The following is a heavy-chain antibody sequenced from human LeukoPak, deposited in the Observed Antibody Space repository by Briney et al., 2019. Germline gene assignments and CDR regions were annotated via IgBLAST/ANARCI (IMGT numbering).Heavy chain of an antibody. CDR2: IYSGGSK. V-gene: IGHV3-66*01. J-gene: IGHJ6*02. CDR3: NTLYYYYGMDV. Sequence: GGSLRLSCAASGFTVSSNYMSWVRQAPGKGLEWVSVIYSGGSKYYADSVKGRFTISRDNSKNTLYLQMNSLRAEDTAVYYCNTLYYYYGMDVWGQGTTVTVSS. CDR1: GFTVSSNY.